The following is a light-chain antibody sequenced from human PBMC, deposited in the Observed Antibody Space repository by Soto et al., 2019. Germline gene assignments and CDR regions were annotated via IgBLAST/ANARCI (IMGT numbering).Light chain of an antibody. CDR3: AAWDGSLNNVL. V-gene: IGLV1-44*01. J-gene: IGLJ2*01. Sequence: QSVLTQPPSASGTPGQRVTISCSGSGSSIGTNTVNWYRQLPGTAPKLLIYGDNQRHSGVPDRFSGSKSGTSASLAISGLQSEDEADYYCAAWDGSLNNVLFGGGTKVTVL. CDR1: GSSIGTNT. CDR2: GDN.